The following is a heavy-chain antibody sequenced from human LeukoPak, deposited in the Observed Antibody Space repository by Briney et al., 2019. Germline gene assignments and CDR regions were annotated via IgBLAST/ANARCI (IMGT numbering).Heavy chain of an antibody. Sequence: SARVAFNASGGTWSSDAISWVRQAPGQGLEWMGGIIPIFGTANYAQKFQGRVTITTDESTSTAYMELSSLRSEDTAVYYCASGSSIAARFDYWGQGTLVTVSS. CDR2: IIPIFGTA. D-gene: IGHD6-6*01. J-gene: IGHJ4*02. CDR1: GGTWSSDA. CDR3: ASGSSIAARFDY. V-gene: IGHV1-69*05.